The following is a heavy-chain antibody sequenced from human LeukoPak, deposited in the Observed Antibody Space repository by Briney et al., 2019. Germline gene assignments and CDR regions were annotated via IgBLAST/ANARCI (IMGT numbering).Heavy chain of an antibody. CDR1: GGSISSYY. V-gene: IGHV4-59*12. D-gene: IGHD4-23*01. J-gene: IGHJ4*02. Sequence: SETLSLTCTVSGGSISSYYWSWIRQPPGKGLEWSGYIYYSGSANYNPSLKSRVTISVATSKNQFSLKLSSVTAADTAVYYCARGNAVTGAYYFDYWGQGTLVTVSS. CDR3: ARGNAVTGAYYFDY. CDR2: IYYSGSA.